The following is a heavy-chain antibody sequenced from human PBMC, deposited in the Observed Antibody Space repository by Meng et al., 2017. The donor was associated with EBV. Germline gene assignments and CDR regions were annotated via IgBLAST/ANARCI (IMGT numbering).Heavy chain of an antibody. CDR2: INPNSGGT. CDR3: ARVGIAVAGTGDY. D-gene: IGHD6-19*01. CDR1: GYTFTGYY. V-gene: IGHV1-2*06. J-gene: IGHJ4*02. Sequence: GQSGQSGAGVKKPGASVKVSCKASGYTFTGYYMHWVRQAPGQGLEWMGRINPNSGGTNYAQKFQGRVTMTRDTSISTAYMELSRLRSDDTAVYYCARVGIAVAGTGDYWGQGTLVTVSS.